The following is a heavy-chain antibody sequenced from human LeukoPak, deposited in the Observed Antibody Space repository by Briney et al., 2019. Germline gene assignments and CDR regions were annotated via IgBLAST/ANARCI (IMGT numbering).Heavy chain of an antibody. CDR2: ISNNGGYT. J-gene: IGHJ4*02. D-gene: IGHD6-13*01. CDR1: GFTFSSSA. V-gene: IGHV3-23*01. CDR3: ARDFLPGLAAAGAFDY. Sequence: PGGSLRLSCAASGFTFSSSAMSWVRQAPGKGLEWVSAISNNGGYTYYADSVQGRFTISRDNSKNTLYLQMNSLRAEDTAVYYCARDFLPGLAAAGAFDYWGQGTLVTVSS.